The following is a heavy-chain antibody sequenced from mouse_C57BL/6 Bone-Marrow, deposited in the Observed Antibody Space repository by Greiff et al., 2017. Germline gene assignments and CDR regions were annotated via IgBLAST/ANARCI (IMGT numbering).Heavy chain of an antibody. V-gene: IGHV5-12*01. Sequence: EVQRVESGGGLVQPGGSLKLSCAASGFTFSDYYMYWVRQTPEKRLEWVAYISNGGGSTYYPDTVKGRFTSSRDNAKNTLYLQMSRLKSEDTAMYYCARRDYSNSMDYGGQGTSVTVSS. D-gene: IGHD2-5*01. CDR3: ARRDYSNSMDY. J-gene: IGHJ4*01. CDR2: ISNGGGST. CDR1: GFTFSDYY.